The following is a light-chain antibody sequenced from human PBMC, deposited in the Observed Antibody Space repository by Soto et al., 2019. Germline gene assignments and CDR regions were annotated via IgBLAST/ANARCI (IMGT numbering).Light chain of an antibody. CDR3: QSYDSSLSSWV. CDR2: GNS. V-gene: IGLV1-40*01. J-gene: IGLJ3*02. CDR1: YSNIGAGYD. Sequence: QSVLTQPPSVSGAPGQRVTISCTGYYSNIGAGYDVHWYQQLPGTAPKLLIYGNSNRPSGVPDRFSASKSGTSASLAITGLQAEDEADYYCQSYDSSLSSWVFGGGTKLTVL.